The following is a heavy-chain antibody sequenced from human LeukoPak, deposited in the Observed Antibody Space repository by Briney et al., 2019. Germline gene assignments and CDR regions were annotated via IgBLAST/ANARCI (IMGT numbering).Heavy chain of an antibody. D-gene: IGHD5-24*01. J-gene: IGHJ4*02. CDR3: AKDGTVGMATMDFDY. CDR2: IWYDGSNK. Sequence: GGSLRLSCAASGFTFSSYWMHWVRQAPGKGLEWVAVIWYDGSNKYYADSVKGRFTISRDNSKNTLYLQMNSLRAEDTAVYYCAKDGTVGMATMDFDYWGQGTLVTVSS. CDR1: GFTFSSYW. V-gene: IGHV3-33*06.